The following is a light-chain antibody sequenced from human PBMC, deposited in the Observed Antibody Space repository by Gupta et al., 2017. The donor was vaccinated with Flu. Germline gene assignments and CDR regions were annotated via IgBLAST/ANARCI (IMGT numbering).Light chain of an antibody. V-gene: IGLV2-14*01. CDR3: SSSKRSMTAV. J-gene: IGLJ1*01. CDR2: EVN. Sequence: QSALTQPASVSGSPGQSITVSCTGTSSDVGGYNYVSWYQQHPGKAPKLIIYEVNNRPSGVSNRGSGSKSGNTASPHISGLQAEDDGDDYCSSSKRSMTAVFGTGTKVTVL. CDR1: SSDVGGYNY.